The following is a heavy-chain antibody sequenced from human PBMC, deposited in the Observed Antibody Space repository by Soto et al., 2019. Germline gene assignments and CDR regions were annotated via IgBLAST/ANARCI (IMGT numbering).Heavy chain of an antibody. CDR3: ANFYYDTSGTTVGFDP. CDR1: GFTFSNYA. V-gene: IGHV3-30*18. CDR2: ISYDGSNK. J-gene: IGHJ5*02. Sequence: GGSLRLSCAASGFTFSNYAMHWVRQAPGKGLEWVAVISYDGSNKYYADSVKGRFTISRDNSKNTLYLQMNSLRAEDTAVYYCANFYYDTSGTTVGFDPWGQGTLVTVSS. D-gene: IGHD3-22*01.